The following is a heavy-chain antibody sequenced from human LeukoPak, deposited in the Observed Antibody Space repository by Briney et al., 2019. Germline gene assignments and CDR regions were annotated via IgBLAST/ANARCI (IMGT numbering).Heavy chain of an antibody. CDR3: AKGGGWSWSYYYHYMDV. Sequence: GGSLRLSCAASGFTFDDYGMSWVRQAPGNGLEWVSGINWNGGSTGYADSVKGRFTISRDNAKNSLYLQMKSLRAEDTAVYYCAKGGGWSWSYYYHYMDVCGKGTTVTISS. CDR2: INWNGGST. J-gene: IGHJ6*03. CDR1: GFTFDDYG. D-gene: IGHD3-10*01. V-gene: IGHV3-20*04.